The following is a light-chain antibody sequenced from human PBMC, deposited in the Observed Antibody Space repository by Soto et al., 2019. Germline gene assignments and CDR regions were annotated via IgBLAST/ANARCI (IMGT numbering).Light chain of an antibody. CDR1: CSDVGNSNG. J-gene: IGLJ1*01. Sequence: QSALTQPPSVSGSPGQSVAISCTGTCSDVGNSNGVSWYQQAPGTAPKLMIYDVTNRPSGVPDRFSGSKSGNTASLTISGLQAEDEADYYCSSYTSSSTYVFGTGTKLTVL. V-gene: IGLV2-18*02. CDR3: SSYTSSSTYV. CDR2: DVT.